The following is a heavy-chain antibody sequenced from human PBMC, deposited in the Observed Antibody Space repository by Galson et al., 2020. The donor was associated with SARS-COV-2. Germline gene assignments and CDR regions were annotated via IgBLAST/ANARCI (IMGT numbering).Heavy chain of an antibody. J-gene: IGHJ4*02. V-gene: IGHV4-59*01. D-gene: IGHD4-17*01. CDR1: GGPISSYY. CDR2: IYYSGSA. CDR3: ARGDYGDSHY. Sequence: SETLSLTCTVSGGPISSYYWSWIRQPPGKGLEWIGYIYYSGSANYNPSLKGRVTMSLDTSKNQFSLKLSSVTAADTAVYYCARGDYGDSHYWGQGTLVTVSS.